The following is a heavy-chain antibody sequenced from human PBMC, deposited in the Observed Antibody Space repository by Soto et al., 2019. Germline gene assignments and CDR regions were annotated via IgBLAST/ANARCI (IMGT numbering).Heavy chain of an antibody. CDR2: ISYDGSNK. CDR1: GFTFSSYG. Sequence: HPGGSLRLSCAASGFTFSSYGMHWVRQAPGKGLEWVAVISYDGSNKYYADSVKGRFTISRDNSKNTLYLQMNSLRAEDTAVYYCARDGTGLRAYYYYGMDVWGQGTTVTVSS. CDR3: ARDGTGLRAYYYYGMDV. V-gene: IGHV3-30*03. J-gene: IGHJ6*02. D-gene: IGHD3-9*01.